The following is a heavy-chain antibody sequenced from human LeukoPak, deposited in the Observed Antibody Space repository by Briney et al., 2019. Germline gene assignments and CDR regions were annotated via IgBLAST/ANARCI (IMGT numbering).Heavy chain of an antibody. Sequence: GGSLRLSCAASGFTVSSNYMSWVRQAPGKGLEWVANIKQDGSEKYYVDSVKGRFTISRDNAKNSLYLQMNSLRAEDTAVYYCARYLVGATDYWGQGTLVTVSS. V-gene: IGHV3-7*01. CDR3: ARYLVGATDY. CDR1: GFTVSSNY. D-gene: IGHD1-26*01. CDR2: IKQDGSEK. J-gene: IGHJ4*02.